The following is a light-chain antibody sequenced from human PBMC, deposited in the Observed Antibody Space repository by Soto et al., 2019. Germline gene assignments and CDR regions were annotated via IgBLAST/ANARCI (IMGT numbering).Light chain of an antibody. CDR2: RAS. V-gene: IGKV3-20*01. J-gene: IGKJ1*01. CDR3: QQHATVPHT. Sequence: ENFLTQSPGTLSLSPGERATLSCWASQSVSGNRISWYQLKPGQPPRLVFYRASSRATGPPDRFSGSGSGTYFSLTINRLKPGDFAVYYCQQHATVPHTFGQGTNVE. CDR1: QSVSGNR.